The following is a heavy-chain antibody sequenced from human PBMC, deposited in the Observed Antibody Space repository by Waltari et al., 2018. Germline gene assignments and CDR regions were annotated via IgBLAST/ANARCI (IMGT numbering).Heavy chain of an antibody. D-gene: IGHD3-22*01. Sequence: QVQLVQSGAEVKKPGSSVKVSCKASGGTFSSYAISWVRQAPGQGLEWMGGIIPIFGTATYAQKFQGRVTITADESTSTAYMELSSLRSEDTAVYYCAREYLEGITMMDEAFDIWGQGTMVTVSS. V-gene: IGHV1-69*01. CDR1: GGTFSSYA. J-gene: IGHJ3*02. CDR2: IIPIFGTA. CDR3: AREYLEGITMMDEAFDI.